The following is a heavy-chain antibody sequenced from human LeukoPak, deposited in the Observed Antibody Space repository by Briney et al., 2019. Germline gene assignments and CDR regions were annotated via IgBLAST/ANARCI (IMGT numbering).Heavy chain of an antibody. CDR3: ARGVDVDFWSGYYYYYYGMDV. CDR1: GFTFSDYA. Sequence: GGSLRLSCSASGFTFSDYAMHWVRQAPGKGLEWVAVIWYDGSNKYYADSVKGRFTISRDNSKNTLYLQMNSLRAEDTAVYYCARGVDVDFWSGYYYYYYGMDVWGQGTTVTVSS. D-gene: IGHD3-3*01. J-gene: IGHJ6*02. CDR2: IWYDGSNK. V-gene: IGHV3-33*08.